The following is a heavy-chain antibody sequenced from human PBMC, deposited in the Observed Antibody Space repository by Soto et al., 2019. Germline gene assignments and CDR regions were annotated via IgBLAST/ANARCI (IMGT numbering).Heavy chain of an antibody. J-gene: IGHJ6*01. Sequence: PAESLTTSCKVSGYSFTSYWIGWVLQMPGKGLECTGIIYPGDSYTRYSPSFQGQVTISADKSISTACLQWSSLKASDTAMYYCARRGYCSSTSCYTRSPYYYGMDVWGRGTTVTVSS. CDR1: GYSFTSYW. CDR2: IYPGDSYT. CDR3: ARRGYCSSTSCYTRSPYYYGMDV. D-gene: IGHD2-2*02. V-gene: IGHV5-51*01.